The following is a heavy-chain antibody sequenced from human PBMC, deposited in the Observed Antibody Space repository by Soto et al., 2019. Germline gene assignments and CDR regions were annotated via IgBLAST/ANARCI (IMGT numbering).Heavy chain of an antibody. CDR3: ERDGTLGGAIYYYGMDV. Sequence: QVQLVQSGAEVKKPGASVKVSCKASGYTFTSYYMHWVRQAPGQGHEWMGIINPSGGSTSYAQKFHSRVTMTRDKSTSTVYMELSSLRSEDTAVYYCERDGTLGGAIYYYGMDVWGQGTTVTVSS. J-gene: IGHJ6*02. V-gene: IGHV1-46*01. CDR2: INPSGGST. CDR1: GYTFTSYY. D-gene: IGHD1-7*01.